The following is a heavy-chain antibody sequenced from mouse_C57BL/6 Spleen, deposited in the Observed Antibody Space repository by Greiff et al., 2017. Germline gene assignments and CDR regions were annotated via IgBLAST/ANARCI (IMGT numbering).Heavy chain of an antibody. J-gene: IGHJ2*01. Sequence: QVQLQQSGAELAKPGASVKLSCKASGYTFTSYWMHWVKQRPGQGLEWIGYINPSSGYTKYNQKFKDKATLTADKSSSTAYMQLSSLTYEDSAVYYCARNYYGNYDYFDYWGQGTTLTVSS. V-gene: IGHV1-7*01. CDR2: INPSSGYT. CDR3: ARNYYGNYDYFDY. CDR1: GYTFTSYW. D-gene: IGHD2-1*01.